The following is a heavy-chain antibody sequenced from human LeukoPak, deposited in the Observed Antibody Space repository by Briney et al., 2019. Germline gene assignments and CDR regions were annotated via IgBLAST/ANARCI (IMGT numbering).Heavy chain of an antibody. Sequence: SETLSLTCTVSGGSISSSSYYWGWIRQPPGKGLEWIGSIYYSGSTYYNPSLKSRVTISVDTSKNQFSLKLSSVTAADTAVYYCASSYYDFWSDPCWGRGTLVTVSS. D-gene: IGHD3-3*01. V-gene: IGHV4-39*07. CDR3: ASSYYDFWSDPC. CDR2: IYYSGST. J-gene: IGHJ4*02. CDR1: GGSISSSSYY.